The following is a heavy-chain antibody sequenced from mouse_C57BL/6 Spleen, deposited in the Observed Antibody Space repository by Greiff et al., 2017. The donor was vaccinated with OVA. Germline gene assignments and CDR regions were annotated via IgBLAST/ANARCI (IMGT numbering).Heavy chain of an antibody. Sequence: QVQLKQSGPELVKPGASVKISCKASGYTFTDYYINWVKQRPGQGLEWIGWIFPGSGSTYYNEKFKGKATLTVDKSSSTAYMLLSSLTSEDSAVYFCARKDDYDVAWFAYWGQGTLVTVSA. CDR2: IFPGSGST. CDR3: ARKDDYDVAWFAY. J-gene: IGHJ3*01. V-gene: IGHV1-75*01. D-gene: IGHD2-4*01. CDR1: GYTFTDYY.